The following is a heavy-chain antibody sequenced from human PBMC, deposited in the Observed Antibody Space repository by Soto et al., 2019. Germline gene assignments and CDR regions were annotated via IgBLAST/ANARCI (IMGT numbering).Heavy chain of an antibody. CDR1: GDSLTSYY. CDR2: INPSGGST. CDR3: ARDISSAPDV. Sequence: GASVEVSWEECGDSLTSYYRQWVRQAPGQGLEWMGIINPSGGSTSYAQKFQGRVTMTRDTSTSTVYMELSSLRSEDTAVYYCARDISSAPDVWGQGTTVTVSS. J-gene: IGHJ6*02. V-gene: IGHV1-46*03.